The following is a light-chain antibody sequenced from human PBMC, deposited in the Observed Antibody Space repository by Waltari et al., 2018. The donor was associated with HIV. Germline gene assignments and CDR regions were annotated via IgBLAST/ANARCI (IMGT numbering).Light chain of an antibody. CDR1: NSNIGANYD. Sequence: QSVLTQPPSVSGAPGQRVTISCPGNNSNIGANYDFHWYQQLPGTAPKLLIHGNTNRPSGVPDRFSGSKSGTSASLVITGLRAEDEADYYCQSYDSSLSGSEVFGGGTKLSVL. J-gene: IGLJ2*01. CDR2: GNT. CDR3: QSYDSSLSGSEV. V-gene: IGLV1-40*01.